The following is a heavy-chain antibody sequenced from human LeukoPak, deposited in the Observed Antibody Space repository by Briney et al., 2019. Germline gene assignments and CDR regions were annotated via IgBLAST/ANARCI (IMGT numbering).Heavy chain of an antibody. Sequence: GESLKISCKGSGYSFTSYWIGWARQMPGKGLEWMGIIYPGDSDTRYSPSFQGQVNISADKSISTAYLQWSSLKASDTAMYYCARHESYYYGSGSYQGEFDYWGQGTLVTVSS. J-gene: IGHJ4*02. CDR3: ARHESYYYGSGSYQGEFDY. D-gene: IGHD3-10*01. V-gene: IGHV5-51*01. CDR1: GYSFTSYW. CDR2: IYPGDSDT.